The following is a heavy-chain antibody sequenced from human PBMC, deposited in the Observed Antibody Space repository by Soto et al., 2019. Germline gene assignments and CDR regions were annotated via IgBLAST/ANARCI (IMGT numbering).Heavy chain of an antibody. CDR1: GFTFSSYA. J-gene: IGHJ4*02. CDR3: AKDVDGVRIQLWLLGFDY. CDR2: ISGSGGST. D-gene: IGHD5-18*01. Sequence: EVQLLESGGGLVQPGGSLRLSCAASGFTFSSYAMSWVRQAPGKGLEWVSAISGSGGSTYYADSVKGRFTISRDNSKNTLYLQMNRLRAEDTAVYYCAKDVDGVRIQLWLLGFDYWGQGTLVTVSS. V-gene: IGHV3-23*01.